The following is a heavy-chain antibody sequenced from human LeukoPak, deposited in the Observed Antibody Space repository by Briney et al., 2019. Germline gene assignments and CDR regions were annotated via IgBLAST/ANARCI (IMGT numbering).Heavy chain of an antibody. V-gene: IGHV5-10-1*01. CDR1: GYSFSSYW. J-gene: IGHJ3*02. CDR2: IDPTDSYT. CDR3: ARIKARGYSYGYYAFDI. D-gene: IGHD5-18*01. Sequence: GESLKISCKGSGYSFSSYWISWVRQMPGKGLEWMGRIDPTDSYTDYSPSFQGHVTISADRSISTAFLQWSSLKASDTAMYYCARIKARGYSYGYYAFDIWGQGTMVTVSS.